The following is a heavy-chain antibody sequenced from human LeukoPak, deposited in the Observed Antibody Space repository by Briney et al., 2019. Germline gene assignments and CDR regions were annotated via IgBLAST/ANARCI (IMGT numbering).Heavy chain of an antibody. V-gene: IGHV4-34*01. CDR2: IYESGTT. CDR3: ARGAWATRLGS. J-gene: IGHJ4*02. Sequence: SETLSLTCAVYGESLNSYYWSWVRQPPGEGLERIGEIYESGTTEYNPSLKSRVTISMVPSKQQFSLSLSSVTAADTAVYYCARGAWATRLGSWGLGTPVIVSS. CDR1: GESLNSYY. D-gene: IGHD2-15*01.